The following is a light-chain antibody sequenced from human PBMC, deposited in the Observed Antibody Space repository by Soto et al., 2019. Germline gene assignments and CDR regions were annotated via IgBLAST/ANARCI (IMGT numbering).Light chain of an antibody. CDR2: SNN. J-gene: IGLJ2*01. Sequence: QSVLTQPPSASGTPGQRVTISCSGSSSNIGSNTVNWYQQLPGTAPKLLIYSNNPRPSGVPDRFSGSKSGTSASLAISGLQSEDEVDYYCAAWDASLNGVVFGGGTKVTVL. CDR3: AAWDASLNGVV. V-gene: IGLV1-44*01. CDR1: SSNIGSNT.